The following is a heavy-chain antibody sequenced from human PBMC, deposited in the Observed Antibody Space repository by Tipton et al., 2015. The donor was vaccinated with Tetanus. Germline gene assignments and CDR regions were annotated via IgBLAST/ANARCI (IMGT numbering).Heavy chain of an antibody. D-gene: IGHD2-15*01. CDR3: ASFSDGYFDY. V-gene: IGHV5-51*01. CDR2: IYPDDSDT. Sequence: VQLVQSGAEVKKPGESLKISCKASGYDFNYYWIGWVRQMPGKGLEWMGLIYPDDSDTRYRPYCQGQGTFSADESTSTAYLQWSSLKASDTAIYYGASFSDGYFDYWGQGTLVTVSS. CDR1: GYDFNYYW. J-gene: IGHJ4*02.